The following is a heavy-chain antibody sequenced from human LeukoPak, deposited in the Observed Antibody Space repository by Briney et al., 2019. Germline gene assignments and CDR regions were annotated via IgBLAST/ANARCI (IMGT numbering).Heavy chain of an antibody. CDR3: ARSMIVVVTPIDY. CDR2: IKEDGSEK. J-gene: IGHJ4*02. V-gene: IGHV3-7*04. D-gene: IGHD3-22*01. CDR1: GFTFSSYA. Sequence: GGSLRLSCTASGFTFSSYAMNWVRQAPGKGLEWVANIKEDGSEKYYVDSVKGRFNISRDNAKSSLYLQMNSLRAEDTAVYYCARSMIVVVTPIDYWGQGTLVTVSS.